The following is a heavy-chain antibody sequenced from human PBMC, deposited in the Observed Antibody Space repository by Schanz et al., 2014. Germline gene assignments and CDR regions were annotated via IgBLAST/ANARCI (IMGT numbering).Heavy chain of an antibody. J-gene: IGHJ4*02. Sequence: EVQLVESGGGLVQPGGSLRLSCAASGFTFSSYWMHWVRQVPGKGLVWISYITYNGGTIYYADSVKGRFTISRDNAKNSLYLEMNSLRAEDTALYYCAKDISDTSGKDDYWGQGTLVTVSS. CDR1: GFTFSSYW. V-gene: IGHV3-48*01. D-gene: IGHD3-22*01. CDR3: AKDISDTSGKDDY. CDR2: ITYNGGTI.